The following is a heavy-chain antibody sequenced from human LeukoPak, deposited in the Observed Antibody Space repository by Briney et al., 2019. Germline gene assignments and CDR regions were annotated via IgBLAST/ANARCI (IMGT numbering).Heavy chain of an antibody. J-gene: IGHJ5*02. V-gene: IGHV4-59*01. CDR2: IYYSGST. CDR1: GGSISSYY. CDR3: ARDHSSSWYRWFDP. Sequence: PSETLSLTCTVSGGSISSYYWSWIRQPPGKGLEWIGYIYYSGSTNYNPSLKSRVTISVDTSKNQFSLKLSSVTAADTAVYYCARDHSSSWYRWFDPWGQGTLVTVSP. D-gene: IGHD6-13*01.